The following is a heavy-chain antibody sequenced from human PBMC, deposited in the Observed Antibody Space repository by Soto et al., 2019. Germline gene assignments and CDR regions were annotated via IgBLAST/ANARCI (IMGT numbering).Heavy chain of an antibody. CDR3: ARDGAFWSGFIPDY. CDR2: IISDGSST. Sequence: EVQLVESGGGLVQPGGSLRLSCAASGFTFSSYCMHWVRQAPGTGLLWVSRIISDGSSTSYADSVKGRFTISSDNAKNTLYLQMNSLRDEYTAVYYCARDGAFWSGFIPDYWGQGTLVTVSS. V-gene: IGHV3-74*01. D-gene: IGHD3-3*01. CDR1: GFTFSSYC. J-gene: IGHJ4*02.